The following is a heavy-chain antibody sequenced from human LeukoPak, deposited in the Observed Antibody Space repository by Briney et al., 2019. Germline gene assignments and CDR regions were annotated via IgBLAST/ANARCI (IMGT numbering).Heavy chain of an antibody. D-gene: IGHD3-10*02. CDR3: ARDLSTTMSSDY. Sequence: SVKVSCKASGGTFSSYAISWVRQAPGQGLEWMGRIIPILGIANYAQKFQGRVTITADKSTSTAYMELSSLRSEDTAVYYCARDLSTTMSSDYWGQGTLVTVSS. CDR1: GGTFSSYA. V-gene: IGHV1-69*04. J-gene: IGHJ4*02. CDR2: IIPILGIA.